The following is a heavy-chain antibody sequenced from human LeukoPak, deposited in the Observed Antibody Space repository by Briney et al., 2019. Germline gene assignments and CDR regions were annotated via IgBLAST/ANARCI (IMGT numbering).Heavy chain of an antibody. Sequence: GGSLRLSCAASGFTFSDYWMHWVRQAPGKGLVWVSRISSDGSRVTYAGSVKGRFTISRDNAKNSLYLQMNSLRAEDTAVYYCARDLYYYDSSGYYSRSFDYWGQGTLVTVSS. V-gene: IGHV3-74*01. CDR1: GFTFSDYW. D-gene: IGHD3-22*01. CDR2: ISSDGSRV. J-gene: IGHJ4*02. CDR3: ARDLYYYDSSGYYSRSFDY.